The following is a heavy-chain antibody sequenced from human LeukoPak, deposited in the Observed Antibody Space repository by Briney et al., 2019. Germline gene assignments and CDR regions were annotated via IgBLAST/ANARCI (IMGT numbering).Heavy chain of an antibody. CDR3: ARTNPVYGDYDY. CDR1: GFSVNDNY. V-gene: IGHV3-53*01. D-gene: IGHD4-17*01. J-gene: IGHJ4*02. CDR2: MFPDGRT. Sequence: GRSLRLSCAVSGFSVNDNYMSWVRQAPGKGLQWVSVMFPDGRTYYADSVKGRFTISRDLARNTLLLQMHSLRADDTAVHYCARTNPVYGDYDYWGQGTLVTVSS.